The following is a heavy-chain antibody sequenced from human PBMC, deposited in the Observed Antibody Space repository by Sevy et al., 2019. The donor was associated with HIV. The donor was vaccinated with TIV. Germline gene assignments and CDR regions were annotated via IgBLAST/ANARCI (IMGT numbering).Heavy chain of an antibody. CDR3: VKGMEFSLTLYQVPLTAFAS. CDR1: GGTFSNHI. J-gene: IGHJ5*02. D-gene: IGHD3-16*02. CDR2: ILPIFGTT. V-gene: IGHV1-69*13. Sequence: ASVKVSCQTSGGTFSNHIINWVRQAPGHGFEWVGGILPIFGTTNYAQKFRGRVTFTADDSTSTVYMELSSLRSDDTAFYYCVKGMEFSLTLYQVPLTAFASWGQGTLVTLSS.